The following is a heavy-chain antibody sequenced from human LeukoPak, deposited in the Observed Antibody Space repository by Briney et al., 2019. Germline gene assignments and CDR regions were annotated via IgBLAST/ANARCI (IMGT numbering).Heavy chain of an antibody. CDR3: ARGGFVWTYYYDSSRYLPFDY. D-gene: IGHD3-22*01. Sequence: SETLSLTCAVYGGSFSGYYWSWIRQPPGKGLEWIGEINHSGSTNYNPSLKSRVTISVDTSKNQFSLKLSSVTAADTAVYYCARGGFVWTYYYDSSRYLPFDYWGQGTLVAVSS. V-gene: IGHV4-34*01. J-gene: IGHJ4*02. CDR1: GGSFSGYY. CDR2: INHSGST.